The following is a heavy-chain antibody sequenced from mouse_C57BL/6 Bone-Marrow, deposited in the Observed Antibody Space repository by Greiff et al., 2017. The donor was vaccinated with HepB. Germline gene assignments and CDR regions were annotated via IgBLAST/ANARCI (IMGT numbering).Heavy chain of an antibody. Sequence: EVQRVESGGGLVKPGGSLKLSCAASGFTFSSYAMSWVRQTPEKRLEWVATISDGGSYTYYPDNVKGRFTISRDNAKNNLYLQMSHLKSEDTAMYYCARSYSKFAYWGQGTLVTVSA. CDR2: ISDGGSYT. CDR1: GFTFSSYA. V-gene: IGHV5-4*01. CDR3: ARSYSKFAY. J-gene: IGHJ3*01. D-gene: IGHD2-5*01.